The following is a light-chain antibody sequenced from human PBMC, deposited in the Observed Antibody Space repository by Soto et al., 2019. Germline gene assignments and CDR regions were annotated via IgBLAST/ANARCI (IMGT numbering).Light chain of an antibody. Sequence: QSVLTQPASVSGSPGQSITISCTGTSSDVGGYNYVSWYQQHPGKAPKLMIYDVSSRPSGVSNRFSGSKSGNTASLTISGLQAEDEADYYCSSYSSSSNTPVLFGGGTKLTVL. V-gene: IGLV2-14*01. CDR1: SSDVGGYNY. J-gene: IGLJ2*01. CDR2: DVS. CDR3: SSYSSSSNTPVL.